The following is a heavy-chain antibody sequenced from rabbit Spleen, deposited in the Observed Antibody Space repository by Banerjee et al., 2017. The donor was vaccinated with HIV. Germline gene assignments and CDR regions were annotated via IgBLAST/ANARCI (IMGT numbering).Heavy chain of an antibody. J-gene: IGHJ6*01. CDR1: GLSFSGGSY. D-gene: IGHD8-1*01. V-gene: IGHV1S45*01. CDR2: IDSGSSGYA. CDR3: ERGSADSSSSGGMDL. Sequence: QEQLVESGGDLVKPGASLTLTCTASGLSFSGGSYMSWVRQAPGKGLEWIACIDSGSSGYACCASWAKGRFSINKPTSTSVNLKRPSLAATDTASYFRERGSADSSSSGGMDLWGPGTLVTVS.